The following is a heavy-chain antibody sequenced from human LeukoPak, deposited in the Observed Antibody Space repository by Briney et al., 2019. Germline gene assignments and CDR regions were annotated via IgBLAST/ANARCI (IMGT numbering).Heavy chain of an antibody. CDR1: GLTFDDYA. CDR3: AKGRDGYNPKYYFDY. V-gene: IGHV3-9*01. CDR2: ISWNSGSI. D-gene: IGHD5-24*01. J-gene: IGHJ4*02. Sequence: GGSLKLSCAASGLTFDDYAMHWVRQAPGKGLEWVSGISWNSGSIGYADSVKGRFTISRDNAKNSLYLQMNSLRAEDTALYYCAKGRDGYNPKYYFDYWGQGTLVTVSS.